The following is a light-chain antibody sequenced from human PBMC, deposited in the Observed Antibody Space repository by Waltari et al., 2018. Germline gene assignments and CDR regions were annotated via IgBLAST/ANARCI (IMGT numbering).Light chain of an antibody. CDR2: GAS. CDR3: QQYYVWPPIT. CDR1: QSVRTN. V-gene: IGKV3-15*01. J-gene: IGKJ4*01. Sequence: TQSPASLPVSTGDTVILSCRSSQSVRTNLVWYQQRAGQAPSTLSYGASTRASGVPSRFSGSGSETDFTLLISSLQSEDAAVYFCQQYYVWPPITFGGGTKLEI.